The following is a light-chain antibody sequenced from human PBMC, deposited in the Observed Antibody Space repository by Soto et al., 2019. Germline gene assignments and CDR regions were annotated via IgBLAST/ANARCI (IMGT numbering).Light chain of an antibody. CDR2: KAS. CDR3: QRYNPSSRT. Sequence: DIQMTQSPSTLSAFVGDRVTITCRASQSISTWLAWYQHKPGKVPKLLIFKASSLQSGVPSRFSGSGSGTDFTLTISSLQPDDFATYYCQRYNPSSRTFGQGTKVDIK. V-gene: IGKV1-5*03. J-gene: IGKJ1*01. CDR1: QSISTW.